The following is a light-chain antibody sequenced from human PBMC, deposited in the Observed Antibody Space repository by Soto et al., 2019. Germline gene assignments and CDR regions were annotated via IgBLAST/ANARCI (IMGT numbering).Light chain of an antibody. Sequence: EIVFTQSPGILSLSPGESSTRSCRASPSVSSNYLAWYQQKPGQAPRLLIYGASTRATGIPDRYSGSRSGTDFTLTIGRLESEDFAVYYRHQYDISPARTVGLGTKGEIK. CDR1: PSVSSNY. CDR2: GAS. J-gene: IGKJ1*01. V-gene: IGKV3-20*01. CDR3: HQYDISPART.